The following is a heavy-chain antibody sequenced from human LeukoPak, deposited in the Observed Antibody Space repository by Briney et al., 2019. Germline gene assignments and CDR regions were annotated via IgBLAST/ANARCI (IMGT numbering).Heavy chain of an antibody. CDR2: ISSNGATT. CDR3: VKDRPTWPIDY. J-gene: IGHJ4*02. D-gene: IGHD5-12*01. V-gene: IGHV3-23*01. Sequence: PGGSLRLSCAASGFTFSGYSMTWVRQAPGKGLEWVSSISSNGATTYYADSVKGRFTISRDNSKNTLYLQMNSLRAEDTAIYYCVKDRPTWPIDYWGQGTRVTVSS. CDR1: GFTFSGYS.